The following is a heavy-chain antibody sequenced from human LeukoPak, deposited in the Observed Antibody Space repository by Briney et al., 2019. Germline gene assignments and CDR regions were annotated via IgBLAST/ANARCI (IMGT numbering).Heavy chain of an antibody. CDR2: IKSKTDGGTT. CDR1: GFTFSNAW. V-gene: IGHV3-15*01. Sequence: GGSLRLSCAASGFTFSNAWMSWVRQAPGKGLEWVGRIKSKTDGGTTDYAAPVKGRFTISRDDSKNTLYLQMNSLKTEDTAVYYCTTENIVVVPAATFGMDVWGQGTRSPSP. D-gene: IGHD2-2*01. CDR3: TTENIVVVPAATFGMDV. J-gene: IGHJ6*02.